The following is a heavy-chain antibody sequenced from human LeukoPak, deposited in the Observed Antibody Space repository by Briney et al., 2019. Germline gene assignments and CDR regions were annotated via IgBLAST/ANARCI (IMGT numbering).Heavy chain of an antibody. J-gene: IGHJ4*02. CDR3: ARDLGSGYSYGYLASRAFDY. CDR1: GFTFSSYA. V-gene: IGHV3-30*04. D-gene: IGHD5-18*01. Sequence: PGGSLRLSCAASGFTFSSYAMHWVRQAPGKGLEWVAVISYDGSNKYYADSVKGRFTISRDNSKNTLYLQMNSLRAEDTAVYYCARDLGSGYSYGYLASRAFDYWGQGTLVTVSS. CDR2: ISYDGSNK.